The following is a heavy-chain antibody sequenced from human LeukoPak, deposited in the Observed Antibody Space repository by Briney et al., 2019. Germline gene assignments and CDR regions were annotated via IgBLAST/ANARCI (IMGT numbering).Heavy chain of an antibody. CDR1: GYTFTGYY. CDR3: ARDLSHYYGSGSYYNAKRVTPDY. J-gene: IGHJ4*02. D-gene: IGHD3-10*01. Sequence: ASVKVSCKASGYTFTGYYMHWVRQAPGQGLEWMGWINPNNGGTNYAQKFQGRVTMTRDKSISTAYMELSRLRSDDTAVYYCARDLSHYYGSGSYYNAKRVTPDYWGQGTLVTVSS. V-gene: IGHV1-2*02. CDR2: INPNNGGT.